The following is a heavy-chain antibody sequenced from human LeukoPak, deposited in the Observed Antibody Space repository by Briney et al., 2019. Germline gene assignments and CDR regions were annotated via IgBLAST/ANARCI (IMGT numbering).Heavy chain of an antibody. D-gene: IGHD3-22*01. CDR3: ARRGYYDSSGYYGY. V-gene: IGHV4-59*08. CDR2: IYYSGST. J-gene: IGHJ4*02. Sequence: SETLSLTCTVSGGSISSYSWSWIRQPPGKGLEWIGYIYYSGSTNYNPSLKSRVTISVDTSKNEFSLKLSSVTAADTAVYYCARRGYYDSSGYYGYWGQGTLVTVSS. CDR1: GGSISSYS.